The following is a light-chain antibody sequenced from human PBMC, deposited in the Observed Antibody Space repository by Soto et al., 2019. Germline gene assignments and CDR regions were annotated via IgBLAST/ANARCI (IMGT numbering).Light chain of an antibody. Sequence: QPLLTQPPSASGTPGQRVTISCSGSSYNIGANPINWYQQLPGTAPKLLIYNNDQRPSGVPDRFSASKSGTSASLAISGLQSEDEADYYCEAWDDSLYGAVLGGGTKLTVL. CDR1: SYNIGANP. CDR3: EAWDDSLYGAV. V-gene: IGLV1-44*01. CDR2: NND. J-gene: IGLJ2*01.